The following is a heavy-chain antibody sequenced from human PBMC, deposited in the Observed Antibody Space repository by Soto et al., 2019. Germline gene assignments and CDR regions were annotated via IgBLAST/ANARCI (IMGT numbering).Heavy chain of an antibody. CDR3: ARGVRADSSGTTAL. D-gene: IGHD1-1*01. V-gene: IGHV3-74*01. CDR1: GFTFSMYG. CDR2: ISDDGTTT. J-gene: IGHJ4*02. Sequence: GGSLRLSGVVSGFTFSMYGIHWVRQVPWQSPFSVSRISDDGTTTNYADSVRGRFTISRDNSKNTLYLQMNNLKPDDTAIYYCARGVRADSSGTTALWGQRNP.